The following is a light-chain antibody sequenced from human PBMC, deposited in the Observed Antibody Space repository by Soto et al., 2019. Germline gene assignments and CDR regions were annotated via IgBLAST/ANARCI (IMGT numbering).Light chain of an antibody. CDR1: QSVSNY. CDR2: DVS. V-gene: IGKV3-11*01. J-gene: IGKJ4*01. Sequence: EIVLTQSPATLSLSPGEGATLSCRASQSVSNYLAWYQQKPGQVPRLLIYDVSTRATGIPGRFSGSGSGTDFTLTISSLEPEDFAVYYCQQRSSWPSTFGGATKVEIK. CDR3: QQRSSWPST.